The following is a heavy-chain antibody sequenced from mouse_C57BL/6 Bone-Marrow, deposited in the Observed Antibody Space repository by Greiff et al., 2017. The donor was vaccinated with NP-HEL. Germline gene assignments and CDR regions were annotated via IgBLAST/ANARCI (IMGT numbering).Heavy chain of an antibody. J-gene: IGHJ3*01. D-gene: IGHD1-1*01. CDR3: VRHGLLRAY. Sequence: EVKLMESGGGLVQPKGSLKLSCAASGFSFNTYAMNWVRQAPGKGLEWVARIRSKSNNYATYYADSVKDRFTISRDDSESMLYLQMNNLKTEDTAMYYCVRHGLLRAYWGQGTLVTVSA. V-gene: IGHV10-1*01. CDR1: GFSFNTYA. CDR2: IRSKSNNYAT.